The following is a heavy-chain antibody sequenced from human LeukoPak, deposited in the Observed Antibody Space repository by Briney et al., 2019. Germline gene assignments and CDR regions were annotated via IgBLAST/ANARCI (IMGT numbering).Heavy chain of an antibody. Sequence: GGSLKLSWAPAGFTLIGFAMHWVRQASGKGREWVGRIRSKANSYATAYAASVKGRFTISRDDSKITAYLKMNSLKTEDTAVYYCTRPGVDTAIGWGQGTLVTVSS. CDR3: TRPGVDTAIG. J-gene: IGHJ4*02. CDR2: IRSKANSYAT. V-gene: IGHV3-73*01. CDR1: GFTLIGFA. D-gene: IGHD5-18*01.